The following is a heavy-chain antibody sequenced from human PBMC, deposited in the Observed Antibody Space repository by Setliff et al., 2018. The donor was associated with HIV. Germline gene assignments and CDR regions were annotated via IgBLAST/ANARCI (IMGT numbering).Heavy chain of an antibody. Sequence: SETLSLTCAVSGYSISSGYYWGWIRQPPGKGLEWIGNIYHSGSSYSNLSLKSRVTISIDTSRNQFSLKLSSVTAADTAVYYCARRWGDILTGPDTFDIWGQGTMSPSPQ. D-gene: IGHD3-9*01. CDR2: IYHSGSS. J-gene: IGHJ3*02. CDR1: GYSISSGYY. CDR3: ARRWGDILTGPDTFDI. V-gene: IGHV4-38-2*01.